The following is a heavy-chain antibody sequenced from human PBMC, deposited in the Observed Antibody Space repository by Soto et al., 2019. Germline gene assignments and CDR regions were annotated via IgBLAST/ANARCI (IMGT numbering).Heavy chain of an antibody. CDR2: ISGSGNYK. D-gene: IGHD4-4*01. V-gene: IGHV3-21*01. CDR1: GLAFSTSS. J-gene: IGHJ4*02. CDR3: AREGINNYNEYYFDS. Sequence: GGSLRLSGAGCGLAFSTSSMNWVLQAPGKGLEWVSSISGSGNYKHYAEFLRGRFTISRDNAKTSLYLQMNSLRAEDTAVYYCAREGINNYNEYYFDSWGQGTVVTVSS.